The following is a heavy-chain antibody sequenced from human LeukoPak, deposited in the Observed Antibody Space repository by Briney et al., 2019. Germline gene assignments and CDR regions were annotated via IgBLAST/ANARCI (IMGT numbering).Heavy chain of an antibody. D-gene: IGHD3-22*01. CDR1: GYTFTSYG. Sequence: ASVKVSCNASGYTFTSYGISWVRQAAGQGLGWMGWSSAYKGNTNYAQTLQGRVTITTDTSTSTAYLELRSLRSDDTAVYYCARVVPMIVVVITTAENAFDIWGPGTMVTVSS. CDR3: ARVVPMIVVVITTAENAFDI. CDR2: SSAYKGNT. V-gene: IGHV1-18*01. J-gene: IGHJ3*02.